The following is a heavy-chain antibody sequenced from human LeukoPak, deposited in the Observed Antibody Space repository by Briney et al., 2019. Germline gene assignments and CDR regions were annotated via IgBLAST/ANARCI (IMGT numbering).Heavy chain of an antibody. CDR3: ARGRQWLVRGFFDY. CDR1: GGSFSGYY. CDR2: INHSGST. D-gene: IGHD6-19*01. J-gene: IGHJ4*02. V-gene: IGHV4-34*01. Sequence: SETLSLTCAVYGGSFSGYYWSWIRQPPGKGLEWIGEINHSGSTNYNPSLKSRVTISVDTSKNQFSLKLSSVTAADTAAYYCARGRQWLVRGFFDYWGQGTLVTVSS.